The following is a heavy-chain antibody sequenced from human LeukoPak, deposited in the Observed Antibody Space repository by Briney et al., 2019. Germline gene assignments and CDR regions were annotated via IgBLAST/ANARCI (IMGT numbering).Heavy chain of an antibody. V-gene: IGHV4-38-2*01. CDR1: GYSISSGYY. CDR3: ARTGYSSGWFGGDWFDP. J-gene: IGHJ5*02. Sequence: PSETLSLTCAVPGYSISSGYYWGWIRQPPGKGLEWIGSIYHSGSTYYNPSLKSRVTISVDTSKNQFSLKLSSVTAADTAVYYCARTGYSSGWFGGDWFDPWGQGTLVTVSS. D-gene: IGHD6-19*01. CDR2: IYHSGST.